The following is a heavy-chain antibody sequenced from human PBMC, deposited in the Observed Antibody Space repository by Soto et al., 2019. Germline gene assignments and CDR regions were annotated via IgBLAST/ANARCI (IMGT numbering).Heavy chain of an antibody. CDR1: GGSFSGYY. J-gene: IGHJ6*03. D-gene: IGHD1-1*01. V-gene: IGHV4-34*01. CDR2: INHSGST. Sequence: SSETLSLTCAVYGGSFSGYYWSWIRQPPGKGLEWIGEINHSGSTNYNPSLKSRVTISVDTSKNQFSLKLSSVTAADTAVYYCARVRTGTGVARPHYYMDVWGKGTTVTVSS. CDR3: ARVRTGTGVARPHYYMDV.